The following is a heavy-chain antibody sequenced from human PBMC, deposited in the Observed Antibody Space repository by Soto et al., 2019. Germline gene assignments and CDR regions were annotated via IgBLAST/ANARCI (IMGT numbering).Heavy chain of an antibody. D-gene: IGHD2-2*01. CDR1: GGSISSGGYY. V-gene: IGHV4-31*03. J-gene: IGHJ6*02. Sequence: SETLSLTCTVSGGSISSGGYYWSWIRQHPGKGLEWILYIYYSVSTYYNPSLKSRVTISVDTSKNQFSLKLSSVTAADTAVYYCAKAQGFCSSTTCREAYYYYGMDVWGQGTTVTVSS. CDR2: IYYSVST. CDR3: AKAQGFCSSTTCREAYYYYGMDV.